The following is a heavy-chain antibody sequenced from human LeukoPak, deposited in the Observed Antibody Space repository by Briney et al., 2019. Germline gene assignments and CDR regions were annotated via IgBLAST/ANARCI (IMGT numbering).Heavy chain of an antibody. Sequence: GGSLRLSCAASGFTFSDYYMSWIRQAPGKGLEWVSYISSSGSTIYYADSVNGRFTISRDNAKNSLYLQMNSLRAEDTAVYYCARGDGSSWSNRSYWFDPWGQGTLVTVSS. J-gene: IGHJ5*02. CDR1: GFTFSDYY. D-gene: IGHD6-13*01. CDR2: ISSSGSTI. V-gene: IGHV3-11*01. CDR3: ARGDGSSWSNRSYWFDP.